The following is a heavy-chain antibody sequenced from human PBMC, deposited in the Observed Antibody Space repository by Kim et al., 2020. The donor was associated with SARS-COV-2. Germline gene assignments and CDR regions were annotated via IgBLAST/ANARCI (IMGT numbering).Heavy chain of an antibody. CDR2: ISGSGGST. CDR3: AKDRVGVVTNFDN. V-gene: IGHV3-23*01. CDR1: GFTFSSYA. J-gene: IGHJ4*02. D-gene: IGHD3-3*01. Sequence: GGSLRLSCAASGFTFSSYAMSWVRQAPGKGLEWVSTISGSGGSTYYADSVKGRFTISGDNSKNTLYLQMNSLRAEDTAVYYCAKDRVGVVTNFDNWGEGTLVTVSS.